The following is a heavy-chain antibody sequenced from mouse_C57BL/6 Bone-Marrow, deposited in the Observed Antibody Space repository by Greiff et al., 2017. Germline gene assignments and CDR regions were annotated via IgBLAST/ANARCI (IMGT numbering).Heavy chain of an antibody. J-gene: IGHJ1*03. CDR3: AREMFYYYGSGYWYFDV. CDR1: GYSFTDYN. Sequence: EVQGVESGPELVKPGASVKISCKASGYSFTDYNMNWVKQSNGKSLEWIGVINPNYGTTSYNQKFQGKATLTVDQSSSTAYMQLNSLTSEDSAVYYCAREMFYYYGSGYWYFDVWGTGTTVTVSS. V-gene: IGHV1-39*01. D-gene: IGHD1-1*01. CDR2: INPNYGTT.